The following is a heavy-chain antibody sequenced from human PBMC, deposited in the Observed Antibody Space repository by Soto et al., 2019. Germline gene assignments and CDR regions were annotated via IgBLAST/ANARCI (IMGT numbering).Heavy chain of an antibody. CDR2: IYPGDSDT. CDR1: GYSFTSYW. CDR3: ARQNYGFHYYYGMDV. J-gene: IGHJ6*02. V-gene: IGHV5-51*01. Sequence: PGESLKISCKGSGYSFTSYWIGWVRQMPGKGLEWMGIIYPGDSDTRYSPSFQGQVTISADKSISTAYLQWSSLKASDTAMYYCARQNYGFHYYYGMDVWGQGTTVTVSS. D-gene: IGHD4-17*01.